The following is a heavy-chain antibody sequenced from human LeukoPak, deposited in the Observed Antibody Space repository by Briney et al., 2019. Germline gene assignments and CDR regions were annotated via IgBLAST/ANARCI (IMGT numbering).Heavy chain of an antibody. CDR1: GYTFTGYY. Sequence: ASVKVSCKASGYTFTGYYMHWVRQAPGQGLEWMGWINPNSGGTNYAQKFQGRVAMTRDTSISTAYMELSRLRSDDTAVYYCARDWITMVREYSYYYYYGMDVWGQGTTVTVSS. CDR2: INPNSGGT. CDR3: ARDWITMVREYSYYYYYGMDV. V-gene: IGHV1-2*02. J-gene: IGHJ6*02. D-gene: IGHD3-10*01.